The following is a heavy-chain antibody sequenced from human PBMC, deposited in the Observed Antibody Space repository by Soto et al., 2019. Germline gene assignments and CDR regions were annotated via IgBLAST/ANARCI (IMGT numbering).Heavy chain of an antibody. D-gene: IGHD6-6*01. CDR3: AKSGSSYDYYYGMDV. CDR2: ISGSGGST. V-gene: IGHV3-23*01. CDR1: GFTFSSYA. J-gene: IGHJ6*02. Sequence: VGSLRLSCAASGFTFSSYAMSWVRQAPGKGLEWVSAISGSGGSTYYADSVKGRFTISRDNSKNTLYLQMNSLRAEDTAVYYCAKSGSSYDYYYGMDVWGQGTTVTVSS.